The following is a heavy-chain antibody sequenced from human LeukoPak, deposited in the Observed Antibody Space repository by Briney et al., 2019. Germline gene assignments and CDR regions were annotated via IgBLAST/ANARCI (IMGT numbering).Heavy chain of an antibody. CDR3: AKDIAATIGLYYMDV. V-gene: IGHV3-30*04. J-gene: IGHJ6*03. Sequence: PGTSLRLSCAASGFTFSSYAMHWVRQAPGKGLEWVAVISYDGSNKYYADSVKGRFTISRDNSKNTLYLQMNSLRAEDTAVYYCAKDIAATIGLYYMDVWGKGTTVTVSS. D-gene: IGHD5-12*01. CDR2: ISYDGSNK. CDR1: GFTFSSYA.